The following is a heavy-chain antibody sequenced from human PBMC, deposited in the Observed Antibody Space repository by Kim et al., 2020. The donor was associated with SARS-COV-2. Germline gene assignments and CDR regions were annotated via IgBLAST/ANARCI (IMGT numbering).Heavy chain of an antibody. J-gene: IGHJ6*02. Sequence: SNKDNVDSVKGRFTISRDNSKNTLYRQMNSLRAEDTAVYYCARDSYGMDVWGQGTTVTVSS. V-gene: IGHV3-30*01. CDR2: SNK. CDR3: ARDSYGMDV.